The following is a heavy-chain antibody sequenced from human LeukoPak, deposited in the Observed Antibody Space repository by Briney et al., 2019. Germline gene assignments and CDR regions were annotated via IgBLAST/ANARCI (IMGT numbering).Heavy chain of an antibody. CDR3: ASSITMIDWFDP. V-gene: IGHV1-18*01. CDR2: ISAYNGNT. Sequence: GASVKVSCKASGYTFTSYGISWVRQAPGQGLEWMGWISAYNGNTNYAQKFQGRVTITADKSTSTAYMELSSLRSEDTAVYYCASSITMIDWFDPWGQGTLVTVSS. D-gene: IGHD3-22*01. CDR1: GYTFTSYG. J-gene: IGHJ5*02.